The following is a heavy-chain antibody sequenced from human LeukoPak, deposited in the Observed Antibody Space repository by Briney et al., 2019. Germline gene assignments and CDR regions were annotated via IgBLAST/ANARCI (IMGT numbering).Heavy chain of an antibody. CDR1: GGSISSYY. Sequence: SETLSFTCTVSGGSISSYYWSWIRQPPGKGLEWIGYIYYSGSTNYNPSLKSRVTISVDTSMNQFSLKLSSVTAADTAVYYCARALGYCTNGVCSNNWFDPWGQGTLVTVSS. D-gene: IGHD2-8*01. CDR3: ARALGYCTNGVCSNNWFDP. J-gene: IGHJ5*02. CDR2: IYYSGST. V-gene: IGHV4-59*12.